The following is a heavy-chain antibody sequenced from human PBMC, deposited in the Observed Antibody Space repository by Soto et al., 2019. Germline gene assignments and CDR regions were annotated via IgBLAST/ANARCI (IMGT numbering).Heavy chain of an antibody. CDR2: ISYDGNEK. J-gene: IGHJ6*02. V-gene: IGHV3-30*18. Sequence: GGSLRLSCAATGFAFSTYGMHWVRQAPGKGREWVAAISYDGNEKYYADSLQGRFTISRDNSKNALYLQVNSLRGEDTAVYYCAKGIPDTGGYYYYSMDVWGQGTAVTVSS. CDR1: GFAFSTYG. CDR3: AKGIPDTGGYYYYSMDV. D-gene: IGHD5-18*01.